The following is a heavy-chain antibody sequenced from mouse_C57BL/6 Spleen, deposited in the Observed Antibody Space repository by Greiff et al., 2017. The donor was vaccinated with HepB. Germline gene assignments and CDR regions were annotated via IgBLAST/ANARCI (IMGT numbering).Heavy chain of an antibody. D-gene: IGHD1-1*01. CDR3: TSYYYGSSFDY. V-gene: IGHV14-4*01. CDR1: GFNIKDDY. CDR2: IDPENGDT. Sequence: VQLKQSGAELVRPGASVKLSCTASGFNIKDDYMHWVKQRPEQGLEWIGWIDPENGDTEYASKFQGKATITADTSSNTAYLQLRSLTSEDTAVYYCTSYYYGSSFDYWGQGTTLTVSS. J-gene: IGHJ2*01.